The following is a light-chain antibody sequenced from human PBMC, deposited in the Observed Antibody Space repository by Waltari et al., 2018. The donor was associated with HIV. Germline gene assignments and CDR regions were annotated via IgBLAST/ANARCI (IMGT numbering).Light chain of an antibody. CDR2: DTE. CDR1: GGSVSRNHY. Sequence: LTCCPGGTVTITCAPVGGSVSRNHYTHWIQLKPGQAPRTLNYDTEKRHPWTAGRFAGSLIGGRAALMLAGALPDDEAEYYCLLSYFGVRVFGGGTTLTV. CDR3: LLSYFGVRV. J-gene: IGLJ3*02. V-gene: IGLV7-46*01.